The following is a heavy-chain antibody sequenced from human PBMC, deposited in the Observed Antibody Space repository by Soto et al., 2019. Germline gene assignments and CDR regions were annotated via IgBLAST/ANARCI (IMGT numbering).Heavy chain of an antibody. CDR2: IYYSGST. V-gene: IGHV4-59*08. Sequence: QVQLQESGPGLVKPSETLSLTCSVSGGSIGSYYWSWIRQPPGKGLEWIGYIYYSGSTNYNPSLRSRVTISVDTPKNQFSLKMSSVTAADTAVYYCARGGWRKLAYWGQCTLVTVSS. J-gene: IGHJ4*02. CDR3: ARGGWRKLAY. D-gene: IGHD3-3*01. CDR1: GGSIGSYY.